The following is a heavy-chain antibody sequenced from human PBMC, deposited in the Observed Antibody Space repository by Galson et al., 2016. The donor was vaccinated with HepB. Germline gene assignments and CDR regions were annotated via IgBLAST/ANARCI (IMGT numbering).Heavy chain of an antibody. CDR2: IFYRGST. J-gene: IGHJ6*02. CDR1: GDSLSSGSYY. V-gene: IGHV4-61*01. D-gene: IGHD4-17*01. Sequence: SETLSLTCTVSGDSLSSGSYYWSWIRQPPGKGLEWIGYIFYRGSTDYKPSLKSRVTMSVDTSKNQFPLKLSSVTAADTAVYYCARVSTMQGNYGDFGYYYAMDVGGQGTTVTVSS. CDR3: ARVSTMQGNYGDFGYYYAMDV.